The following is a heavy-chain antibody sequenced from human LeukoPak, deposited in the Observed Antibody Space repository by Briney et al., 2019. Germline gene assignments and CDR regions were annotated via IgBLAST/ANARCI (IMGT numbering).Heavy chain of an antibody. D-gene: IGHD3-10*01. CDR1: GYSISSGYY. V-gene: IGHV4-38-2*01. Sequence: SETLSLTXAVSGYSISSGYYWGWIRQPPGKGLEWIGSIYHSGSTYYNPSLKSRVTISVDTSKNQFSLKLSSVTAADTAVYYCARQWSTLSGSYYNVDFDYWGQGTLVTVSS. CDR3: ARQWSTLSGSYYNVDFDY. CDR2: IYHSGST. J-gene: IGHJ4*02.